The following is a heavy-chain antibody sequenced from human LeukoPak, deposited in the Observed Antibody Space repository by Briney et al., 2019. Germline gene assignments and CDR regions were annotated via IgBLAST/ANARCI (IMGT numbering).Heavy chain of an antibody. Sequence: GGSLRLSCEASGSTLSNYWITWVRQAPGKGLERVANIKPDGREKYYMPSVKGRFTISRDSAKNSFYLQMNSLRAEDTAVYYCATMASNVFEYWGQGTLVTVSP. J-gene: IGHJ4*02. CDR3: ATMASNVFEY. D-gene: IGHD5-24*01. CDR1: GSTLSNYW. CDR2: IKPDGREK. V-gene: IGHV3-7*03.